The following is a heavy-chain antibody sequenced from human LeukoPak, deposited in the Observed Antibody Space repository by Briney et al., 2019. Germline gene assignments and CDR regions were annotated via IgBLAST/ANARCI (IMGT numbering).Heavy chain of an antibody. D-gene: IGHD2-15*01. CDR1: GFTFSSYS. CDR2: ISSSSSYI. V-gene: IGHV3-21*01. J-gene: IGHJ6*02. CDR3: ARDFVVVVAATLSGIRYGMDV. Sequence: GGSLRLSCAASGFTFSSYSMNWVRHAPGKGLEWVSSISSSSSYIYYADSVKGRFTISRDNAKNSLYLQMNSLRAEDTAVYYCARDFVVVVAATLSGIRYGMDVWGQGTTVTVSS.